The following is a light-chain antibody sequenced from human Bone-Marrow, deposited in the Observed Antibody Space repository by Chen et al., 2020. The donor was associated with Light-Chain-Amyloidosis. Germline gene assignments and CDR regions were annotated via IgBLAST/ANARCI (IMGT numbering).Light chain of an antibody. Sequence: NFMLTQPHTVSESPGKTVIISCTRSRGSIATNYVQWYQQRPGSSPTTVIYEDDQRPSGVPARFSGSIDRSSNSASLTISGLKTEDEADYYCQSYQGSSQGVFGGGTKLTVL. CDR2: EDD. J-gene: IGLJ3*02. CDR3: QSYQGSSQGV. V-gene: IGLV6-57*01. CDR1: RGSIATNY.